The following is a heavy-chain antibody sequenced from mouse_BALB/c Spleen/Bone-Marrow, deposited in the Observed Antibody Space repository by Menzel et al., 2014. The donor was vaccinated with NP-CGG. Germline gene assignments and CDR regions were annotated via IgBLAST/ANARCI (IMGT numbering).Heavy chain of an antibody. CDR2: IDTSDSYT. CDR3: ARRRGGAMDY. Sequence: QVQLQQSGAELVMPGASVKMSCKASGYTFTDYWMHWVKQRPGQGLEWIGAIDTSDSYTSYNQKFKGKATLTVDESSSTAYMQLSSLTSEDSAVYYCARRRGGAMDYLGSRNLSHRLL. V-gene: IGHV1-69*01. J-gene: IGHJ4*01. CDR1: GYTFTDYW.